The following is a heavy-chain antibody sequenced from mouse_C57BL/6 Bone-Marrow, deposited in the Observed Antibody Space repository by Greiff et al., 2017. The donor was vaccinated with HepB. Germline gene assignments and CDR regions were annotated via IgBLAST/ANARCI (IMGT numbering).Heavy chain of an antibody. V-gene: IGHV10-1*01. CDR2: IRSKSNNYAT. Sequence: DVMLVESGGGLVQPKGSLKLSCAASGFSFNTYAMNWVRQAPGKGLEWVARIRSKSNNYATYYADSVKDRFTISRDDSESMLYMQMNNLKTEDTAVYYCVWALYYCNSSYYAMDYWGQGTSVTVSS. CDR1: GFSFNTYA. CDR3: VWALYYCNSSYYAMDY. D-gene: IGHD1-1*01. J-gene: IGHJ4*01.